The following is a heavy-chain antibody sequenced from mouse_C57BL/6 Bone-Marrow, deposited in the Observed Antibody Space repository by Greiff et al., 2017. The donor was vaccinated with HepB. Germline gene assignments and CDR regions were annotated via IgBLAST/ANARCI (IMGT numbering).Heavy chain of an antibody. J-gene: IGHJ1*03. CDR1: GYTFPSYW. CDR2: IYPGSGST. D-gene: IGHD1-1*01. V-gene: IGHV1-55*01. CDR3: ARYYGSSYVWYFDV. Sequence: QVQLQQPGAELVKPGASVKMSCKASGYTFPSYWITWVKPRPGQGLEWIGDIYPGSGSTNYNEKFKSKATLTVDTSSSTAYMQLSSLTSEDSAVYYCARYYGSSYVWYFDVWGTGTTVTVSS.